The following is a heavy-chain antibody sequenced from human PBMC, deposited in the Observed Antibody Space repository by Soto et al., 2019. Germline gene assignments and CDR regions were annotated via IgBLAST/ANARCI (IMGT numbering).Heavy chain of an antibody. CDR1: GFTFSSYA. Sequence: GGSLRLSCAASGFTFSSYAMHWVRQAPGKGLEYVSAISSNGGSTYYANSVKGTFTISRDNSMNTLYLQMVSLRAEDMAVYYCARSLNYDVWSGPYYYYYYMDVWGKGTTVTVSS. J-gene: IGHJ6*03. V-gene: IGHV3-64*01. D-gene: IGHD3-3*01. CDR3: ARSLNYDVWSGPYYYYYYMDV. CDR2: ISSNGGST.